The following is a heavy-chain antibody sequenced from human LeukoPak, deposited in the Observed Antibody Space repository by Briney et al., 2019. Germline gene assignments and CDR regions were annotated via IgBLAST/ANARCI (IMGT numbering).Heavy chain of an antibody. D-gene: IGHD3-22*01. Sequence: ASVKVSCKASGYTFTSYYMHWVRQAPGQGLEWMGIINPSGGSTSYAQKFQGRVTMTRDTSISTAYMELSRLRSDDTAVYYCARAPNYYDNSGSLDYWGQGTLVTVSS. CDR3: ARAPNYYDNSGSLDY. J-gene: IGHJ4*02. CDR2: INPSGGST. V-gene: IGHV1-46*01. CDR1: GYTFTSYY.